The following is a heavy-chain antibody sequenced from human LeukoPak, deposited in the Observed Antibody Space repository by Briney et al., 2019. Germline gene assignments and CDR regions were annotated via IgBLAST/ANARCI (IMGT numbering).Heavy chain of an antibody. V-gene: IGHV3-23*01. CDR2: ISGSADNT. CDR3: AKQGFGC. Sequence: GGSLRLSCAVSGFTVSSNYMSWVRQAPGEGLEWVSTISGSADNTNYAEAVKGRFTISRDNSKNTMYLQMNSLRAEDTAVYYCAKQGFGCWGQGTLVTVSS. J-gene: IGHJ4*02. CDR1: GFTVSSNY.